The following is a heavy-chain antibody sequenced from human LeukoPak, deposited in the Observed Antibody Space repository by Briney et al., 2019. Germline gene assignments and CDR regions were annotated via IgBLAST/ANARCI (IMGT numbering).Heavy chain of an antibody. D-gene: IGHD1-7*01. CDR1: GYTLTELS. Sequence: GASVKVSCKVSGYTLTELSMHWVRQAPGKGLEWMGGFDPEDGETIYAQKFQGRVTMTEDTSTDTAYMELSSLRSEDTAVYYCATAYNWNSRVAFDIWGQGTMVTVSS. J-gene: IGHJ3*02. CDR3: ATAYNWNSRVAFDI. CDR2: FDPEDGET. V-gene: IGHV1-24*01.